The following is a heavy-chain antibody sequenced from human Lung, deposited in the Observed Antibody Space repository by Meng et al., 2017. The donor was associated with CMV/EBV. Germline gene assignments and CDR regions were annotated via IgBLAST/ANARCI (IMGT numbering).Heavy chain of an antibody. D-gene: IGHD2-2*01. CDR3: AREMDCSSTSCYVLPNYYYYGMDV. V-gene: IGHV1-18*01. J-gene: IGHJ6*02. Sequence: ASVKVSCKASGYTFTSYGISWVRQAPGQGLEWMGWISAYNGNTNYAQKLQGRVTMTTDTSTSTAYMELRSLRSDDTAVYYCAREMDCSSTSCYVLPNYYYYGMDVWXQGTTVXVSS. CDR1: GYTFTSYG. CDR2: ISAYNGNT.